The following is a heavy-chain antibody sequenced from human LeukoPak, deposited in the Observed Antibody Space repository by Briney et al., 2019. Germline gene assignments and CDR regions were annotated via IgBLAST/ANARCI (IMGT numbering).Heavy chain of an antibody. CDR2: INHSGST. CDR1: GWSFSGYY. J-gene: IGHJ4*02. Sequence: SDTLSLTCAVYGWSFSGYYWSWIRQLPGKGLEWIGEINHSGSTNYYPSLKSRVTILIDASYNHFSQKLICVIAADTAVYYCARGCSSTSCDFDYWGQGTLGTVSS. CDR3: ARGCSSTSCDFDY. D-gene: IGHD2-2*01. V-gene: IGHV4-34*01.